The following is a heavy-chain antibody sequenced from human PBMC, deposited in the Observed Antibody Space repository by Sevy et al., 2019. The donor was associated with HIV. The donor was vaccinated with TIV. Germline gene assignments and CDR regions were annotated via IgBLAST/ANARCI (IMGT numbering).Heavy chain of an antibody. CDR3: VREGLGGYSYSLDY. D-gene: IGHD5-18*01. J-gene: IGHJ4*01. Sequence: GGSLRLSCAASGFSFSIYWMSWVRQAPGKGLEWVANMKQDGSEEDYVDSVKGRFTISRDNAKNSLILQMISLSAEDTAVYYCVREGLGGYSYSLDYWGHGTLVTVSS. CDR1: GFSFSIYW. V-gene: IGHV3-7*01. CDR2: MKQDGSEE.